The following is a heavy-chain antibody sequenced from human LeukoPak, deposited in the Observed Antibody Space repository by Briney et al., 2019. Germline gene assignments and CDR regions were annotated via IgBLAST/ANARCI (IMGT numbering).Heavy chain of an antibody. D-gene: IGHD5-12*01. J-gene: IGHJ4*02. Sequence: GGSLSLSCAASGFTFSDYYMSWIRQAPGKGLEGVSYISSSGSTIYYADSVKGRFTVSRDNAKNSLYLQMNSLRAEDTAVYYCARDISGYGTPYYFDYWGQGTLVTVSS. CDR1: GFTFSDYY. CDR3: ARDISGYGTPYYFDY. CDR2: ISSSGSTI. V-gene: IGHV3-11*01.